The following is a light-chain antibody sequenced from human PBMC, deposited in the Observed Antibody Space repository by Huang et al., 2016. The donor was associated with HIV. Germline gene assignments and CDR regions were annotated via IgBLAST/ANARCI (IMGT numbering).Light chain of an antibody. CDR2: WAS. CDR3: QQYFISPPT. V-gene: IGKV4-1*01. CDR1: QSVLYRPSNKTY. Sequence: DIVMTQSPDSLAVSLGERATINCKPSQSVLYRPSNKTYLAWYQQRPGQSPTLLIYWASTRQSGVPDRFSGSGSGTHFTLTISSLQAEDVAFYYCQQYFISPPTFGQGTKLEI. J-gene: IGKJ2*01.